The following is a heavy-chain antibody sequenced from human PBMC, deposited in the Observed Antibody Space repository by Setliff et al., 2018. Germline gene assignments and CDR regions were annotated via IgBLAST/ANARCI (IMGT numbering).Heavy chain of an antibody. CDR1: GYSFTNYG. V-gene: IGHV1-69*10. Sequence: GASVKVSCKASGYSFTNYGVSWGRQAPGQGLEWMGGIIPILGIANYAQKVQGRVTITTDEYTSTVYMELSSLRSEDTAVYYCARTLEAAAGTVWFDPWGQGTLVTVSS. CDR3: ARTLEAAAGTVWFDP. D-gene: IGHD6-13*01. J-gene: IGHJ5*02. CDR2: IIPILGIA.